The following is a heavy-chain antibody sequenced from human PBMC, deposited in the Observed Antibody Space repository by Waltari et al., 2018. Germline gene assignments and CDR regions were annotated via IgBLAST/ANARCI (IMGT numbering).Heavy chain of an antibody. CDR2: ITIQETT. CDR3: ATDHPSSGWPVFDN. V-gene: IGHV3-23*01. J-gene: IGHJ4*02. Sequence: EVQLLESGGSLVQPGGSLRLSCETSGCDVKSAAMSWVSQGPGKGLEWVSSITIQETTYYADSVRGRFTISRDNAKNILYLQMNSLGADDTAVYYCATDHPSSGWPVFDNWGQGTLVPVSS. D-gene: IGHD6-19*01. CDR1: GCDVKSAA.